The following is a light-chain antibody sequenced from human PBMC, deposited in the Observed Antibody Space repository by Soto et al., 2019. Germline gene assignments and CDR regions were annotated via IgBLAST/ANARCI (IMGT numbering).Light chain of an antibody. CDR3: ISYTSSDTYV. V-gene: IGLV2-14*01. J-gene: IGLJ1*01. CDR1: STDVGGYKY. Sequence: QSVLTQPASVSGSPGQSITISCTGTSTDVGGYKYVSWYQQHPGKAPKIMIYDVTSRPSGISNRFSGSKSGNTAFLFISGLQAEDEADYYCISYTSSDTYVFGTGTKVTVL. CDR2: DVT.